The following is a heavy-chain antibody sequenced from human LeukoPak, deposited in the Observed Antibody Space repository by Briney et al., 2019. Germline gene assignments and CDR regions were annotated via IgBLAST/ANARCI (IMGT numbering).Heavy chain of an antibody. J-gene: IGHJ1*01. D-gene: IGHD2-21*01. Sequence: PGGSLRLSCAASGFTVGTNSMSWVRQSPGKGLEWVSVIYSGGSTYYAGSVNGRFTISRDNSRNTLFLQMNSLRAEDTALYYCASAREYCGSAECYEYFQHWGQGTLVTVSS. V-gene: IGHV3-53*01. CDR1: GFTVGTNS. CDR3: ASAREYCGSAECYEYFQH. CDR2: IYSGGST.